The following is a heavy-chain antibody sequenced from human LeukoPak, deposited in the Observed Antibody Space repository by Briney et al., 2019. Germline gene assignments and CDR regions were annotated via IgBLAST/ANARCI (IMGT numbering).Heavy chain of an antibody. J-gene: IGHJ6*01. CDR2: IKSKTDGGTT. CDR1: GFTFSNAG. CDR3: TTAYGSGSYYNVVYYGMDV. Sequence: GGSLRLSCAASGFTFSNAGMSWVRQAPGKGLECVGRIKSKTDGGTTDYAAPVKGRFTISREDSKNTLYLQMNSLKTEDTAVYYCTTAYGSGSYYNVVYYGMDVWGQGTTVTVSS. D-gene: IGHD3-10*01. V-gene: IGHV3-15*01.